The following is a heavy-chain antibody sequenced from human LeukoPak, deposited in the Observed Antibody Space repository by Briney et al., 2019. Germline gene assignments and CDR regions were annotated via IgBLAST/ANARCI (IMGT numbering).Heavy chain of an antibody. CDR3: ASRITMRPTISFDI. Sequence: SETLSLTCAVSGYSISSGYYWGWIRQPPGKGLEWIGSIYHGGSTYYNPSLKSRVTISVDTSKNQFSLKLSSVTAADTAVYYCASRITMRPTISFDIWGQGTMVTVSS. J-gene: IGHJ3*02. CDR2: IYHGGST. CDR1: GYSISSGYY. V-gene: IGHV4-38-2*01. D-gene: IGHD3-22*01.